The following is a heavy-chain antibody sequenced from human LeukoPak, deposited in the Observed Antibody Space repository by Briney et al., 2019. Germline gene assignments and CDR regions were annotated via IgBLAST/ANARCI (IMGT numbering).Heavy chain of an antibody. J-gene: IGHJ6*03. CDR2: INPSGGRT. Sequence: ASVKVSCKASGYTFTSYYIHWVRQAPGQGLEWMGLINPSGGRTTYAQKFQGRVTLTRDMSTSTVYMELSSLRSEDTAVYYCARGGDIHLWINYYYYMDVWGKGATVTVSS. D-gene: IGHD5-18*01. CDR1: GYTFTSYY. V-gene: IGHV1-46*01. CDR3: ARGGDIHLWINYYYYMDV.